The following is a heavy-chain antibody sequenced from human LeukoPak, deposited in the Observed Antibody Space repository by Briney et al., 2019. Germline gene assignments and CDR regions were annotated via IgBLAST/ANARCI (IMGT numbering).Heavy chain of an antibody. D-gene: IGHD3-3*01. Sequence: GGSLRLSCAASGFTFSSYEMNWVRQAPGKGLEWVSYISSSGSTIYYADSVKGRFTISRDNAKNSLYLQMNSLRAEDTAIYYCARDERLLSFLKWGQGTLVTVSS. V-gene: IGHV3-48*03. CDR2: ISSSGSTI. CDR1: GFTFSSYE. CDR3: ARDERLLSFLK. J-gene: IGHJ4*02.